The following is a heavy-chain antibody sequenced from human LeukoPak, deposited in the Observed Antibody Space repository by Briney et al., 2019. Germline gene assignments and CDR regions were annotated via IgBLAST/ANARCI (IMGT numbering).Heavy chain of an antibody. V-gene: IGHV4-38-2*02. CDR2: IYHSGST. J-gene: IGHJ4*02. D-gene: IGHD6-19*01. CDR3: ARDVIAVAGTDDY. CDR1: GYSISSGYY. Sequence: PSGTLSLTCAVSGYSISSGYYWGWIRQPPGKGLEWIGSIYHSGSTYYNPSLKSRVTISVDTSKNQFSLKLSSVTAADTAVYYCARDVIAVAGTDDYWGQGTLVTVSS.